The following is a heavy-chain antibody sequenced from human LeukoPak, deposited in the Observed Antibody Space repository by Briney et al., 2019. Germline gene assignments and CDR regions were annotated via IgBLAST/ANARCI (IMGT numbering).Heavy chain of an antibody. D-gene: IGHD2-2*01. Sequence: GGSLRLSCAASGFTFDDYAMHWVRQAPGKGLEWVSGISWNSGSIGYADSVKGRFTISRDNAKNSLYLQMNSLRAEDTALYYCASVGYCSSTSCYAHYYYMDVWGKGTTVTVSS. V-gene: IGHV3-9*01. CDR1: GFTFDDYA. CDR2: ISWNSGSI. J-gene: IGHJ6*03. CDR3: ASVGYCSSTSCYAHYYYMDV.